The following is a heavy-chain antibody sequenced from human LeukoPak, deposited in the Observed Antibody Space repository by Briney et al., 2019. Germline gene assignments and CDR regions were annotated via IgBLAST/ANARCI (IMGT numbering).Heavy chain of an antibody. CDR1: GGSISSYY. V-gene: IGHV4-4*09. CDR3: ARQSPAATFDY. Sequence: PSETLSLTCTVSGGSISSYYWSWIRQPPGKGLEWIGYIYTNGSTNYNPSLKSRVTISVDTSKNQFSLKLSSVTAADTAVYYCARQSPAATFDYWGQGTLVTVSS. D-gene: IGHD2-2*01. J-gene: IGHJ4*02. CDR2: IYTNGST.